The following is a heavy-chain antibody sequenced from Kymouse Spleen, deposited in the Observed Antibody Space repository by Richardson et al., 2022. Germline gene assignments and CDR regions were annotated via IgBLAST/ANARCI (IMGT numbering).Heavy chain of an antibody. V-gene: IGHV3-30*18. D-gene: IGHD3-10*01. Sequence: QVQLVESGGGVVQPGRSLRLSCAASGFTFSSYGMHWVRQAPGKGLEWVAVISYDGSNKYYADSVKGRFTISRDNSKNTLYLQMNSLRAEDTAVYYCAKDYYGSGSYGYYYYGMDVWGQGTTVTVSS. CDR2: ISYDGSNK. J-gene: IGHJ6*02. CDR1: GFTFSSYG. CDR3: AKDYYGSGSYGYYYYGMDV.